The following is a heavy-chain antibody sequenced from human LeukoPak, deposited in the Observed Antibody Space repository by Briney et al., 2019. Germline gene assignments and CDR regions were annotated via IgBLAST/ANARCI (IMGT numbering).Heavy chain of an antibody. CDR1: GFSVSNNY. CDR2: IYSGGQT. D-gene: IGHD1-26*01. CDR3: ARGRVGAA. J-gene: IGHJ5*02. Sequence: GGSLRRSCAASGFSVSNNYMTWVRKAPGKGLAWVSVIYSGGQTYYADSVKGRFTISRDNSMNTLYLQMSSLRADDTAVYYCARGRVGAAWGQGTLVTVSS. V-gene: IGHV3-66*01.